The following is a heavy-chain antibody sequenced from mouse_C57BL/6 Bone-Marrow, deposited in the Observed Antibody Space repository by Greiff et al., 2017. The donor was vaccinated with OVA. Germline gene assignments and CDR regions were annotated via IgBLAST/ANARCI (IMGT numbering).Heavy chain of an antibody. Sequence: QVHVKQSGAELARPGASVKLSCKASGYTFTSYGISWVKQRTGQGLEWIGELYPRSGNTYYNEKFKGKATLTADKSSSTAYMELRSLTSEDSAVYFCATDYGSSEGDYWGQGTTLTVSS. CDR1: GYTFTSYG. V-gene: IGHV1-81*01. CDR3: ATDYGSSEGDY. J-gene: IGHJ2*01. CDR2: LYPRSGNT. D-gene: IGHD1-1*01.